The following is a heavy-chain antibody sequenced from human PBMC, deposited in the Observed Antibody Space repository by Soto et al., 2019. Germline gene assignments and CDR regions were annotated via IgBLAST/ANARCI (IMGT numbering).Heavy chain of an antibody. D-gene: IGHD2-15*01. CDR3: ATMGTPATGLYFFDS. J-gene: IGHJ4*02. V-gene: IGHV4-30-4*01. CDR1: GYSISSGNYY. CDR2: ISYSGST. Sequence: PSETLSLTCAVSGYSISSGNYYWSWIRQPPGKGLEWIGFISYSGSTYYSTSLKSRVTISVDTSKSQFSLNLSFVTAADTAVYYCATMGTPATGLYFFDSWGQGSLVTVPS.